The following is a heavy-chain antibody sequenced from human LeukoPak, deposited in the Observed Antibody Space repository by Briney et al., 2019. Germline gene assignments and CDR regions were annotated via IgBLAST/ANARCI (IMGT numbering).Heavy chain of an antibody. Sequence: SETLSLACTVSGGSISSNSYYWGWIRQPPGKGLEWIANIYYTGSTYYNPSLKSRISMSVDTSKNQFSLKLSSVTAADTAVYYCAREGTYYDILTGYWDYWGQGTLVTVSS. V-gene: IGHV4-39*07. D-gene: IGHD3-9*01. CDR3: AREGTYYDILTGYWDY. CDR1: GGSISSNSYY. CDR2: IYYTGST. J-gene: IGHJ4*02.